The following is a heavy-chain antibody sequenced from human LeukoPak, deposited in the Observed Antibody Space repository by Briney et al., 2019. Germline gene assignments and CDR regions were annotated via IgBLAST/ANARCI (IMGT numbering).Heavy chain of an antibody. J-gene: IGHJ6*02. V-gene: IGHV3-66*01. CDR1: GFTVSSNY. CDR2: IYSGGST. CDR3: AREVTMDKGPYYYGMDV. Sequence: GGSLRLSCAASGFTVSSNYMSWVRQAPGKGLEWVSVIYSGGSTYYADSVKGRFTISRDNSKNTLYLQMNSLRAEDTAVYYCAREVTMDKGPYYYGMDVWGQGTTVTVSS. D-gene: IGHD3-10*01.